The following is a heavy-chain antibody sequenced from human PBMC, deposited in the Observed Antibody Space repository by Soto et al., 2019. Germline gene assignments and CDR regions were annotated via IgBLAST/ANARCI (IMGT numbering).Heavy chain of an antibody. V-gene: IGHV3-11*05. CDR3: ARGISWQTYFDY. J-gene: IGHJ4*02. Sequence: GGSLRLSCAASGFTFSDYYMSWIRQAPGKGLEWVSYISSSSSYTNYADSVKGRFTISRDNAKDSLYLQMNSLRAEDTAVYYCARGISWQTYFDYWGQGTLVTVSS. D-gene: IGHD6-13*01. CDR2: ISSSSSYT. CDR1: GFTFSDYY.